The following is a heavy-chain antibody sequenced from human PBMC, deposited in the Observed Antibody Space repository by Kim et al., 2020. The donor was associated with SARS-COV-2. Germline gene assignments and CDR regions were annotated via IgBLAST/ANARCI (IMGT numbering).Heavy chain of an antibody. CDR1: GGSISSGGYY. CDR3: ARVLRYQSDYDSSGYDMGFVDY. CDR2: IYYSGST. J-gene: IGHJ4*02. V-gene: IGHV4-31*03. D-gene: IGHD3-22*01. Sequence: SETLSLTCTVSGGSISSGGYYWSWIRQHPGKGLEWIGYIYYSGSTYYNPSLKSRVTISVDTSKNQFSLKLSSVTAADTAVYYCARVLRYQSDYDSSGYDMGFVDYWGQGTLVTVSS.